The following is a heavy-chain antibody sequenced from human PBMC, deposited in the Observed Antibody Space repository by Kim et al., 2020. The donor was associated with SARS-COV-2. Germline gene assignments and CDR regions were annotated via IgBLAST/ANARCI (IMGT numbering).Heavy chain of an antibody. Sequence: ASVKVSCSASGYTFTTYDINWVRQAAGQGLEWMGWMSPKSGLAAYAQKFQGRVSMTCDTSIDTAYMELTGLRSEDTALYYCTRGQGVMGADWGQGTLVTVSS. D-gene: IGHD3-16*01. CDR2: MSPKSGLA. J-gene: IGHJ4*02. CDR3: TRGQGVMGAD. CDR1: GYTFTTYD. V-gene: IGHV1-8*01.